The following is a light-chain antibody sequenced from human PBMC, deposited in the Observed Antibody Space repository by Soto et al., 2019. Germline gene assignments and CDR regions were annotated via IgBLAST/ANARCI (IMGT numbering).Light chain of an antibody. V-gene: IGLV2-23*03. J-gene: IGLJ2*01. CDR1: SSDVGTYNL. CDR3: WSYAGIGTFEA. Sequence: QSALTQPASVSGSPGQSITMSCTGTSSDVGTYNLVSWYQQHPGKVPKLMIYEGSKRPSGVSNRFSGSKSGNTASLTISGLQAEDEAHYYCWSYAGIGTFEAFGGGTKLTVL. CDR2: EGS.